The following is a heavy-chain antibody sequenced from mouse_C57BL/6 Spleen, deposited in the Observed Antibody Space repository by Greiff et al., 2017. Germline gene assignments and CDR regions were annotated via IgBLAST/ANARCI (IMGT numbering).Heavy chain of an antibody. D-gene: IGHD1-1*01. J-gene: IGHJ2*01. CDR2: IDTNSGGT. CDR1: GYTFTSYW. Sequence: VQLQQPGAELVKPGASVKLSCKVSGYTFTSYWMHWVKQRPGRGLAWIGRIDTNSGGTKYNEKFKSQSTLTVDKPSSTAYMQLSSLTSEDSAVYYCAREVHYYGSRGFDYWGQGTTLTVSS. CDR3: AREVHYYGSRGFDY. V-gene: IGHV1-72*01.